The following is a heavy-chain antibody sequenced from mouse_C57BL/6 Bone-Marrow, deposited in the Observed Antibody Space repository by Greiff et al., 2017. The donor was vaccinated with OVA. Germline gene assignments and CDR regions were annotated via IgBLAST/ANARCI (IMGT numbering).Heavy chain of an antibody. CDR1: GYTFTDYN. V-gene: IGHV1-22*01. CDR3: ARKGGYEPAWFAY. Sequence: EVQLQESGPELVKPGASVKMSCKASGYTFTDYNMHWVKQSHGKSLEWIGYINPNNGGTSYNQKFKGKATLTVNKSSSTAYMELRSLTSEDSAVYYCARKGGYEPAWFAYWGQGTLVTVSA. D-gene: IGHD2-2*01. J-gene: IGHJ3*01. CDR2: INPNNGGT.